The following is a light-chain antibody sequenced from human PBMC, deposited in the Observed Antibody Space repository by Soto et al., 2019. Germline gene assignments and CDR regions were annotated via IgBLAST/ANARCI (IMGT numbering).Light chain of an antibody. CDR1: QTVSSAR. V-gene: IGKV3-20*01. CDR3: HQYGSSPWT. J-gene: IGKJ1*01. Sequence: EIVLTQSPGTLSLSPGERATLSCRASQTVSSARLAWFQQKPGQAPRLLLEGASSRAPGIPDRFSGRGAETDFTLTSTRLESEDFAVDSCHQYGSSPWTVGQGTKVEIK. CDR2: GAS.